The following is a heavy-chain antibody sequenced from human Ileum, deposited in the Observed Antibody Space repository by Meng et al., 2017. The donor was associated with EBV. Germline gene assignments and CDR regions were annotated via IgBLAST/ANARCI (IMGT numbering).Heavy chain of an antibody. J-gene: IGHJ5*01. D-gene: IGHD6-13*01. CDR3: ALRHRQLLRGWFDS. CDR1: FSLTTSGVG. Sequence: VTPTQHPTRTSSGFSLTTSGVGVGWSRHPQGPGQEWLAMIHGQGDKHYSPSPTSRITITKDTCKSQVVLTMTNMDSVDTATSYCALRHRQLLRGWFDSWGQGALVTVSS. CDR2: IHGQGDK. V-gene: IGHV2-5*01.